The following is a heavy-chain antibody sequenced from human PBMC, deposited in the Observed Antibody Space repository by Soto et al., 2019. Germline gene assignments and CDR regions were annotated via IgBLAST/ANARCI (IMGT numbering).Heavy chain of an antibody. J-gene: IGHJ4*02. Sequence: GASVKVSCKVSGYTLTELSMHWVRQAPGKGLEWMGGFDPEDGETIYAQKFQGRVTMTEDTSTDTAYMELSSLRSEDTAVYYCATDTRIVGAQNFDYWGQGTLVTYPQ. V-gene: IGHV1-24*01. CDR3: ATDTRIVGAQNFDY. D-gene: IGHD1-26*01. CDR1: GYTLTELS. CDR2: FDPEDGET.